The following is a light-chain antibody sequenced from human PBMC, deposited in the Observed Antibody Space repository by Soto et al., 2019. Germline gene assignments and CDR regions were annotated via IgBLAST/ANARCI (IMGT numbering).Light chain of an antibody. CDR3: QQYDTSPPT. CDR2: RTF. J-gene: IGKJ5*01. V-gene: IGKV3-20*01. CDR1: QTIASRY. Sequence: EIVLTQSPGTLSLSPGERATLSCRASQTIASRYLAWYQHQPGQAPRLLIYRTFARAPGIPDRFSGGGSGTDFTHTISRLEREDFAVYYCQQYDTSPPTCGQGTRLDIK.